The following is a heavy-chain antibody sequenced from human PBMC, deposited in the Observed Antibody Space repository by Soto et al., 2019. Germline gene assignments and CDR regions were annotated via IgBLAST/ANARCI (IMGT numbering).Heavy chain of an antibody. V-gene: IGHV3-21*03. CDR2: ISSSSSYI. CDR3: TTDSYSTMIVVRFDY. CDR1: GFTFSSHS. D-gene: IGHD3-22*01. J-gene: IGHJ4*01. Sequence: GGSLRLSCAASGFTFSSHSMNWVRQAPGKGLEWVSSISSSSSYIYYADSVKGRFTISRDNAKNTLYLQMNSLKTEDTGIYYCTTDSYSTMIVVRFDYWGHGTLVTVSS.